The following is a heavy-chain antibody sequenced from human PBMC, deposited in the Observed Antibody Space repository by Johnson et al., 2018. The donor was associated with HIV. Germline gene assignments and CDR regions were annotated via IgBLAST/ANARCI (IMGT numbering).Heavy chain of an antibody. D-gene: IGHD3-9*01. CDR2: IKQDGSEK. J-gene: IGHJ3*02. CDR3: ARDHLRYFDWLLEEGGAFDI. V-gene: IGHV3-7*01. Sequence: VQLVESGGGLVQPGGSLRLSCAASGFTFSSYAMSWVHQAPGKGLEWVANIKQDGSEKSYVDSVKGRFTISRDKAKNSLYLQMNSLRAEDTAVYYCARDHLRYFDWLLEEGGAFDIWGQGTMVTVSS. CDR1: GFTFSSYA.